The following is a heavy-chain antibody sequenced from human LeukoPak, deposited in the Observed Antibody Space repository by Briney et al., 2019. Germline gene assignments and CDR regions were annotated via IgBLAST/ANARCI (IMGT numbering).Heavy chain of an antibody. Sequence: ASVKVSCKASGYTFTSYAMNWVRQAPGQGLEWMGWINTNTGNPTYAQGFTGRFVFSLDTSVSTAYLQISSLKAEDTAVYYCARVPHDYYGSGSYYSFKHHRKYNWFDPWGQGTLVTVSS. D-gene: IGHD3-10*01. V-gene: IGHV7-4-1*02. CDR3: ARVPHDYYGSGSYYSFKHHRKYNWFDP. CDR1: GYTFTSYA. J-gene: IGHJ5*02. CDR2: INTNTGNP.